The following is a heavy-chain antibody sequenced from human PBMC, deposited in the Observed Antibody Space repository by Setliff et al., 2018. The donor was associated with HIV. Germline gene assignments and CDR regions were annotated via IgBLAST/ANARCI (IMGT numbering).Heavy chain of an antibody. CDR3: ARGVFDY. V-gene: IGHV3-23*01. CDR2: MSGINDNT. CDR1: GFTFSVHG. Sequence: GGSLRLSCAASGFTFSVHGMHWVRKAPGRGLEWLSLMSGINDNTHYADSVKGRFTISRDNSKNTLYLQMNSLRAEDTAVYYCARGVFDYWGQGALVTVSS. J-gene: IGHJ4*02.